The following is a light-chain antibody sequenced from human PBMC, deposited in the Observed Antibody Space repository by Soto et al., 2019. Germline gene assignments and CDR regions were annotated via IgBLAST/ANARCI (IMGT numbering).Light chain of an antibody. Sequence: EIVLTQSPATLSLSPGERATLSCRASRSVSRYLAWYQQKPGQAPRLLIYDTSYRAAGIPDRFSGSGSATDFTLIISSLEPVDFALYYCQQRSNWITFGQGTRLEIK. V-gene: IGKV3-11*01. J-gene: IGKJ5*01. CDR3: QQRSNWIT. CDR1: RSVSRY. CDR2: DTS.